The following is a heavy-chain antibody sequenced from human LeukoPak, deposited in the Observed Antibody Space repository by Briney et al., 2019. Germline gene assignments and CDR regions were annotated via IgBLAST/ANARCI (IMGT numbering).Heavy chain of an antibody. V-gene: IGHV4-30-4*08. CDR3: ARAENEDSSGGY. Sequence: SETLSLTCTVSGGSISSYYWSWIRQPPGKGLEWIGYIYYSGSTYYNPSLKSRVTISVDTSKNQFSLKLSSVTAADTAVYYCARAENEDSSGGYWSQGTLVTVSS. D-gene: IGHD3-22*01. CDR1: GGSISSYY. J-gene: IGHJ4*02. CDR2: IYYSGST.